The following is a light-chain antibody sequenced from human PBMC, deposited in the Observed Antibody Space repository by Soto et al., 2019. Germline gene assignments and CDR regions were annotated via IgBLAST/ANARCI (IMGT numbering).Light chain of an antibody. V-gene: IGKV1-9*01. J-gene: IGKJ4*01. Sequence: DIQLTQSPSFLSASVGDRVTITCRATQGISSYLAWYQQRPGKAPKLLIYAASTLQSGVPSRFSGSGSGTEFTLTISSLQPEDFATYYCQQLNSGLTFGGGTQVEIK. CDR1: QGISSY. CDR2: AAS. CDR3: QQLNSGLT.